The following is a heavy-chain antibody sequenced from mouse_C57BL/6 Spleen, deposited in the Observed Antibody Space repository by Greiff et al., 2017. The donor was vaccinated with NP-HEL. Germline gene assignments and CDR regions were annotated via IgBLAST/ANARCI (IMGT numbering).Heavy chain of an antibody. Sequence: QVQLQQSGPELVKPGASVKISCKASGYAFSSSWMNWVKQRPGKGLEWIGRIYPGDGDTNYNGQFKGKATLTAEKSSSTAYMQLSSLTSEDSAVYFCARGDDGSTGGFAYWGQGTLVTVSA. CDR3: ARGDDGSTGGFAY. CDR1: GYAFSSSW. V-gene: IGHV1-82*01. J-gene: IGHJ3*01. D-gene: IGHD2-3*01. CDR2: IYPGDGDT.